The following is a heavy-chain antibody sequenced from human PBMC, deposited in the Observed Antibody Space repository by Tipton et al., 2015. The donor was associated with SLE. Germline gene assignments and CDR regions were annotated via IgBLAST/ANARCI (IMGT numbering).Heavy chain of an antibody. V-gene: IGHV4-59*12. CDR2: IYSSGST. CDR1: GGSTSDRN. J-gene: IGHJ3*02. CDR3: AREVIAVSDSDAFDI. D-gene: IGHD2-21*01. Sequence: GLVKPSETLSLTCAVYGGSTSDRNWSWIRQPPGKGLEWIGLIYSSGSTNYNPSLKSRVTISVATSKNQLSLRLNSVTAADTAVYYCAREVIAVSDSDAFDIWGQGTVITVSS.